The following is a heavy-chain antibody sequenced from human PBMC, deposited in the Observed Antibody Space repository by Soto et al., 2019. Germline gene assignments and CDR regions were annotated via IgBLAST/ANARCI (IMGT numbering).Heavy chain of an antibody. CDR3: ARWGYCSGGSCYSHPPYYYYGMDV. J-gene: IGHJ6*02. CDR2: INPNSGGT. CDR1: GYTFTGYY. Sequence: ASVKVSCKASGYTFTGYYMHWVRQAPGQGLEWMGWINPNSGGTNYAQKFQGRVTMTRDTSISTAYMGLSRLRSDDTAVYYCARWGYCSGGSCYSHPPYYYYGMDVWGQGTTVTVSS. D-gene: IGHD2-15*01. V-gene: IGHV1-2*02.